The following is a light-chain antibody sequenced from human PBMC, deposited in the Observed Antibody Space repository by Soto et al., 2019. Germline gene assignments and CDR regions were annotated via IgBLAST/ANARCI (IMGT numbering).Light chain of an antibody. CDR1: QDISTY. V-gene: IGKV1-33*01. CDR3: QQYTNTNNPWM. CDR2: DAS. Sequence: DIQMTQSPSSLSASVGDRVTITCQASQDISTYLNWYQHKSGKAPKLLIYDASNLETGVPSRFSGSGSGTDFTFTISSLQPEDIATYYCQQYTNTNNPWMFGQGTKVEI. J-gene: IGKJ1*01.